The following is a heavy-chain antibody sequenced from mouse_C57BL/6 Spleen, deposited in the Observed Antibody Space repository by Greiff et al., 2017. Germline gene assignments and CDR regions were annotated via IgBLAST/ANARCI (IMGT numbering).Heavy chain of an antibody. V-gene: IGHV5-16*01. Sequence: EVKLVESEGGLVQPGSSMKLSCTASGFTFSDYYMAWVRQVPEKGLELVANINYDGSSTYYLDSLKSRFIISRDNAKNILYLQMSSRKSEDTATYYCAREGLLWSYYFDYWCQGTTLTVSS. J-gene: IGHJ2*01. CDR2: INYDGSST. CDR3: AREGLLWSYYFDY. CDR1: GFTFSDYY. D-gene: IGHD2-1*01.